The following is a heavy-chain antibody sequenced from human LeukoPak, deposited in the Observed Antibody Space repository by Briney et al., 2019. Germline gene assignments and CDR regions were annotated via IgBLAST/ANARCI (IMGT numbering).Heavy chain of an antibody. CDR2: ISSSGSTI. J-gene: IGHJ4*02. V-gene: IGHV3-11*01. CDR3: ARELRFLEWLSYFDY. Sequence: GGSLRLSCAASEFTLSDYYMSWIRQAPGKGLEWVSYISSSGSTIYYADSVKGRFTISRDNAKNSLYLQMNSLRAEDTAVYYCARELRFLEWLSYFDYWGQGTLVTVSS. D-gene: IGHD3-3*01. CDR1: EFTLSDYY.